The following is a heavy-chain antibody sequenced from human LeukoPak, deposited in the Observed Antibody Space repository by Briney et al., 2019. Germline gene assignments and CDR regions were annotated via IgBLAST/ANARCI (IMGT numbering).Heavy chain of an antibody. D-gene: IGHD3-10*01. CDR3: ARAYGSGIPGPRGY. CDR1: GGSFSGYY. V-gene: IGHV4-34*01. Sequence: TSETLSLTCAVYGGSFSGYYWSWIRQPPGKGLEWIGEINHSGSTNYNPSLKSRVTISVDTSKNQFSLKLSSVTAADTAVYYCARAYGSGIPGPRGYWGQGTLVTVSS. J-gene: IGHJ4*02. CDR2: INHSGST.